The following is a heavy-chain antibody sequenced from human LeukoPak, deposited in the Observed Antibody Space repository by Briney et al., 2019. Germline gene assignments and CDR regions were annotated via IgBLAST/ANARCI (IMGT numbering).Heavy chain of an antibody. V-gene: IGHV5-51*01. CDR3: ARATTDYDSSGYHFYFFDY. Sequence: GESLKISCKGSGYRFTNYWIGWVRQMPGKGLEWMGIIYPGDSDTRYSPSFQGQVTISADKSINTAYLQWSSLKASDTAMYYCARATTDYDSSGYHFYFFDYWGQGTLVTASS. CDR2: IYPGDSDT. D-gene: IGHD3-22*01. J-gene: IGHJ4*02. CDR1: GYRFTNYW.